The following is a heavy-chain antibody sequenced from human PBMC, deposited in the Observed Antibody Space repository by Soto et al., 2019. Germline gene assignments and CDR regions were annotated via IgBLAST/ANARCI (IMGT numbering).Heavy chain of an antibody. CDR3: ARGRGDAAGTRLDS. CDR2: VYYTGSA. Sequence: SETLSLTCTVSGGSISTHYWTWIRQPPGKGLEWIAYVYYTGSATYNPSLKSRVTISVDTSKNQISLNVNSVTAADTAVYYCARGRGDAAGTRLDSWGQGTLVTVSS. CDR1: GGSISTHY. V-gene: IGHV4-59*11. D-gene: IGHD6-13*01. J-gene: IGHJ4*02.